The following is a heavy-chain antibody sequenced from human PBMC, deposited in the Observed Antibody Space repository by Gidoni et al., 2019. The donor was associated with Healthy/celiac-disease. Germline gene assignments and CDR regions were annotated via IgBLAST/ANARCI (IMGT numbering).Heavy chain of an antibody. CDR1: GYTFTSYA. V-gene: IGHV1-3*01. J-gene: IGHJ3*02. CDR3: ARIRVTMVRGVIPIYAFDI. D-gene: IGHD3-10*01. Sequence: QVQLVQSGAEVKKPGASVKVSCKASGYTFTSYAMHWVRQAPGQRLEWMGWINAGNGNTKYSQKFQGRVTITRDTSASTAYMELSSLRSEDTAVYYCARIRVTMVRGVIPIYAFDIWGQGTMVTVSS. CDR2: INAGNGNT.